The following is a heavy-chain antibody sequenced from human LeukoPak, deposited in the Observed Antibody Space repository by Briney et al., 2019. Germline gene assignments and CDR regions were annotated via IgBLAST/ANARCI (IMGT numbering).Heavy chain of an antibody. CDR2: ISYDGSNK. Sequence: PGGSLRLSCAASGFTFSSYAMHWVRQAPGKGLEWVAVISYDGSNKYYADSVKGRFTISRDNSKNTLYLQMNSLRAEDTAVYYCARDTGVVYYHKIFDYWGQGTLVTVSS. V-gene: IGHV3-30*04. CDR3: ARDTGVVYYHKIFDY. CDR1: GFTFSSYA. J-gene: IGHJ4*02. D-gene: IGHD3-22*01.